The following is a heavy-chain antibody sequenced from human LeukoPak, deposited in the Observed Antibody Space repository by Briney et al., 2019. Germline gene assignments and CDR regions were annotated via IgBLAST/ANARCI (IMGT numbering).Heavy chain of an antibody. CDR3: ARVALRPIDYSNPEFDP. CDR1: GFTFSSYS. D-gene: IGHD4-11*01. J-gene: IGHJ5*02. Sequence: PGGSLRLSCAASGFTFSSYSMNWVRQAPGQGLVWVSYITSDSSTMFYADSVKGRFTASRDNAENSMYLQMNSLRAEDTAVYYCARVALRPIDYSNPEFDPWGQGTLVTVSS. V-gene: IGHV3-48*01. CDR2: ITSDSSTM.